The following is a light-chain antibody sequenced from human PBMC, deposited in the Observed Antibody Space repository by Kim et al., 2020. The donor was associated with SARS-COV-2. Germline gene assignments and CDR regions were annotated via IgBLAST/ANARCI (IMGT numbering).Light chain of an antibody. Sequence: VALGQTVSITCQGDSLRSYYATWYQQKPGQAPILVIYGKNNWPSGIPDRFSGSSSGNTASLTITGTQAGDEADYYCNSRDSNDNVVFGGGTQLTVL. V-gene: IGLV3-19*01. CDR1: SLRSYY. CDR2: GKN. J-gene: IGLJ2*01. CDR3: NSRDSNDNVV.